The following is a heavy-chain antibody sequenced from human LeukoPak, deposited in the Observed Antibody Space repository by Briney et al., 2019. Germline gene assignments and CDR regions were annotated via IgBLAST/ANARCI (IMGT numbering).Heavy chain of an antibody. V-gene: IGHV1-3*01. J-gene: IGHJ4*02. CDR3: ARATMTTVLFDY. CDR2: INAGNGNT. CDR1: GYTFTSYA. D-gene: IGHD4-17*01. Sequence: ASVKVSCKASGYTFTSYAMHWVRQAPGQRLEWMGWINAGNGNTKYSQKFQGRVTITRDTSASTAYMELSSLRSDDTAVYYCARATMTTVLFDYWGQGTLVTVSS.